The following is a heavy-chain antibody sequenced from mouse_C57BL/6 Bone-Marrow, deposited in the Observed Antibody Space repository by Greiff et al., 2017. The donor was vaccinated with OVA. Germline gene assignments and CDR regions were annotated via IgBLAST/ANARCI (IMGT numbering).Heavy chain of an antibody. D-gene: IGHD1-1*01. J-gene: IGHJ3*01. CDR1: GYTFTSYW. Sequence: QVQLQQPGAELVMPGASVKLSCKASGYTFTSYWMHWVKQRPGQGLEWIGEIDPSDSYTNYNQKFKGKSTLTVDKSSSTAYMQLSSLTSEDSAVYYCARECDYYGSETWFAYWGQGTLVTVSA. CDR3: ARECDYYGSETWFAY. CDR2: IDPSDSYT. V-gene: IGHV1-69*01.